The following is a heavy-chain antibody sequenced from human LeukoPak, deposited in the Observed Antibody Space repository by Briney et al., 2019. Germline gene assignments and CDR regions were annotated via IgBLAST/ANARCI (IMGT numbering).Heavy chain of an antibody. CDR2: FSGSGGST. CDR1: GFMFRRYW. V-gene: IGHV3-23*01. CDR3: ARSGLSRFGF. J-gene: IGHJ4*02. D-gene: IGHD2/OR15-2a*01. Sequence: PGGSLRLSCGASGFMFRRYWMSWVRQAPGKGLQWVSAFSGSGGSTYYADSVKGRFTISRDNSRNTLYLQMNSLRAEDTAVYYCARSGLSRFGFWGQGTLVTVSS.